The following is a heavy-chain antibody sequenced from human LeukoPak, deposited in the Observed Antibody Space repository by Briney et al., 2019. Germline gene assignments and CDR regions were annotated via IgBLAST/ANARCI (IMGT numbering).Heavy chain of an antibody. J-gene: IGHJ4*02. CDR2: IYTSGSI. CDR3: ARLDHYYDSSGYYSYFDY. D-gene: IGHD3-22*01. Sequence: NASETLSLTCTVSGGSISNYYWNWIRQPAGKGLEWIERIYTSGSIYYNPSLKSRVTMSVDTSKNQFSLKLRSVTAADTAVYYCARLDHYYDSSGYYSYFDYWGQGTLVTVSS. V-gene: IGHV4-4*07. CDR1: GGSISNYY.